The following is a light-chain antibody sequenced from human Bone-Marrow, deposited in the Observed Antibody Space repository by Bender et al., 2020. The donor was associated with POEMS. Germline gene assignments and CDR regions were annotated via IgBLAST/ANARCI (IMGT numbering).Light chain of an antibody. CDR3: QAWDTYSVI. CDR2: QDT. CDR1: DLGDKY. J-gene: IGLJ2*01. V-gene: IGLV3-1*01. Sequence: SYEVTQPPSVSVSPGQTASITCSGDDLGDKYVAWYRQKPGQSPVLVIYQDTKRPSGIPERFSGSNSGNTATLTISGTQAMDEADYYCQAWDTYSVIFGGGTKLTVL.